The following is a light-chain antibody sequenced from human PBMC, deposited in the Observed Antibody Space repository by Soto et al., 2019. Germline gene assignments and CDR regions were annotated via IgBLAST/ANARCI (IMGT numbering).Light chain of an antibody. Sequence: EIVITQSPGTLSVSPGESATLSCWARQSVSSNLAWYQQKPGQAPRLLIYDASTRATGIPARFSGIGSGTEFTLIISSLQSEDFAFYYCQQHNDWPLTFGQGTKLEIK. CDR3: QQHNDWPLT. V-gene: IGKV3-15*01. J-gene: IGKJ2*01. CDR2: DAS. CDR1: QSVSSN.